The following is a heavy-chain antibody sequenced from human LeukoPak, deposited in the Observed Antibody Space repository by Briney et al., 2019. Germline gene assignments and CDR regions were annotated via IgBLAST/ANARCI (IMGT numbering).Heavy chain of an antibody. CDR3: ARDAQWELRAFDV. V-gene: IGHV1-18*01. D-gene: IGHD1-26*01. J-gene: IGHJ3*01. Sequence: ASVKVSCKASGYTFTSYGLSWVRQAPGQGLEWMGWISAYNGNTNYAQKLQGRVTLTTDTSTSTAYMELRSLRSDDTAVYYCARDAQWELRAFDVWGQGTVVIVSS. CDR1: GYTFTSYG. CDR2: ISAYNGNT.